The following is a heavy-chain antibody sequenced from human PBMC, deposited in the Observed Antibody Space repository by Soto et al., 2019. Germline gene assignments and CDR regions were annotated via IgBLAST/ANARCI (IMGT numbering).Heavy chain of an antibody. V-gene: IGHV1-3*01. Sequence: ASVKVSCKASGYTFTSYAMHWVRQAPGQRLEWMGWINAGNGNTKYSQKFQGRVTITRDTSASTAYMELSSLRSEDTAVYYCARGGGYSYGYIGYWGQGTLVTVS. CDR1: GYTFTSYA. CDR2: INAGNGNT. CDR3: ARGGGYSYGYIGY. D-gene: IGHD5-18*01. J-gene: IGHJ4*02.